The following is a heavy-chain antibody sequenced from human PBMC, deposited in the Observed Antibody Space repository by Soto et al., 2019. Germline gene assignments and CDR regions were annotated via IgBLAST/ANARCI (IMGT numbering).Heavy chain of an antibody. Sequence: SETLSLTCAVYGGSFSGYYWSWIRQPTGKGLEWIGEINHSGSTNYNPSLKSRVTISVDTSKNQFSLKLSSVSASDTAVYYCARIGITIVRLLYYYDYGMDIWGQGTTVTVSS. CDR1: GGSFSGYY. CDR2: INHSGST. CDR3: ARIGITIVRLLYYYDYGMDI. J-gene: IGHJ6*02. D-gene: IGHD3-10*01. V-gene: IGHV4-34*01.